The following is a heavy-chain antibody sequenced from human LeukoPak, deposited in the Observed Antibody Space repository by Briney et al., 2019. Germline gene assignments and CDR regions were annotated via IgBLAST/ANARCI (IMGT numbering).Heavy chain of an antibody. D-gene: IGHD3-22*01. V-gene: IGHV1-46*01. CDR2: INPSGGST. J-gene: IGHJ4*02. Sequence: ASVKVSCKASGYTFTSYYMHWVRQAPGQGLEWMGIINPSGGSTSYAQKFQGRVTMTRNTSISTAYMELSSLRSEDTAVYYCARGMTNYYDSSGYADWGQGTLVTVSS. CDR1: GYTFTSYY. CDR3: ARGMTNYYDSSGYAD.